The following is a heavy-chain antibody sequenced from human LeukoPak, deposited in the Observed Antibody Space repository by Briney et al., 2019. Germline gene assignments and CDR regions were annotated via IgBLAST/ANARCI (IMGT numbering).Heavy chain of an antibody. CDR2: INPNSGGT. CDR1: GYTFTGYY. D-gene: IGHD6-13*01. V-gene: IGHV1-2*02. Sequence: ASVKVSCKASGYTFTGYYIHCVRQAPGQGLEWMGWINPNSGGTNYAQKFQGRVTMTRDTSISTAYMELSRLRSDDTAVYYCARGGGSSSWPPDAFDIWGQGTMVTLSS. J-gene: IGHJ3*02. CDR3: ARGGGSSSWPPDAFDI.